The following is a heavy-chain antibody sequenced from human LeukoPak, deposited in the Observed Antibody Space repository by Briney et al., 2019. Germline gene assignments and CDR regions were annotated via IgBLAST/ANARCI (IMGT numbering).Heavy chain of an antibody. CDR3: AKDQTFGYSYGGSFDY. V-gene: IGHV3-48*03. J-gene: IGHJ4*02. CDR1: GFTFSSYE. Sequence: GSLRLSCAASGFTFSSYEMNWVRQAPGKGLEWVSYISSSGSTIYYADSVKGRFTISRDNAKNSLYLQMNSLRAEDKAFYYCAKDQTFGYSYGGSFDYWGQGTLVTVSS. D-gene: IGHD5-18*01. CDR2: ISSSGSTI.